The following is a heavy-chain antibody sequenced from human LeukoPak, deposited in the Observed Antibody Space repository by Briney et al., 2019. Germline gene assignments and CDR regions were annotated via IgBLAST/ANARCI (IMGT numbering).Heavy chain of an antibody. Sequence: SETLSLTCTVSGGSISSGGYYWSWIRQHPGKGLEWIGYIYYSGSTYYNPSLKSRVTISADKSKNQFSLKLSAVTAADTAVYYCAKETYYFDTMRGVFDIWGQGTMVTVSS. V-gene: IGHV4-31*03. J-gene: IGHJ3*02. CDR1: GGSISSGGYY. CDR3: AKETYYFDTMRGVFDI. CDR2: IYYSGST. D-gene: IGHD3-22*01.